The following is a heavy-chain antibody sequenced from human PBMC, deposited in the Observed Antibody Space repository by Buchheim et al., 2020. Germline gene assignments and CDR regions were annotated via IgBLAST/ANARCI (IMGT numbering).Heavy chain of an antibody. CDR3: ARDPASVGDENYFDY. Sequence: EVQLVESGGGLVQPGGSLRLSCAASGFIFSDYEMSWVRQAPGKGLEWLSYISASGSTIYYTDSVKGRFTISRDNAKNSLYLQMNSLRAEDTAVYYCARDPASVGDENYFDYWGQGTL. V-gene: IGHV3-48*03. CDR1: GFIFSDYE. D-gene: IGHD1-26*01. J-gene: IGHJ4*02. CDR2: ISASGSTI.